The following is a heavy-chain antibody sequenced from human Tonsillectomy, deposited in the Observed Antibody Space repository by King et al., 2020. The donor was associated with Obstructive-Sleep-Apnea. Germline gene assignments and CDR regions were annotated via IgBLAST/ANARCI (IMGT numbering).Heavy chain of an antibody. V-gene: IGHV3-74*01. CDR1: GFTFSSYW. D-gene: IGHD6-13*01. Sequence: VQLVESEGGLVQPGRSLRLSCSASGFTFSSYWMHWVRQGPGKGLVWVSRLNSDGSSTAYADSVQGRFTISRDNAKNTLFLHMDSLRAEDTAVYYCVRGGITASAPRGFQTWGQGTVVSVSS. CDR2: LNSDGSST. J-gene: IGHJ5*02. CDR3: VRGGITASAPRGFQT.